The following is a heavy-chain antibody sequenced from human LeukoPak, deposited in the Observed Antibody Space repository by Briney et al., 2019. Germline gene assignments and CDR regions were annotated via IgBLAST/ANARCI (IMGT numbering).Heavy chain of an antibody. CDR3: ARVLRVVPAAPFDC. D-gene: IGHD2-2*01. V-gene: IGHV3-21*01. CDR1: GFTFSSYS. Sequence: GGSLRLSCAASGFTFSSYSMNWVRQAAGKGLEWVSSISSSSSYIYYADSVKGRFTISRDNAKNSLYLQMNSLRAEETAVYYCARVLRVVPAAPFDCWGQGTLVTVSS. J-gene: IGHJ4*02. CDR2: ISSSSSYI.